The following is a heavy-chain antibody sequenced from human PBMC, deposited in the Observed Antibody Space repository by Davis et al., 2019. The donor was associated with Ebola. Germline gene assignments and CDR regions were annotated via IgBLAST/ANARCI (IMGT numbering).Heavy chain of an antibody. CDR3: ARATEPGPPATYQLLHRMGYYYYMDV. V-gene: IGHV3-74*01. CDR1: GFTFSNFW. Sequence: GESLKISCAASGFTFSNFWMHWVRQAPGKGLVCVSRINNDGSITNYADSVKGRFTISRDNAKNSLYLQMNNLRAEDTAVYYCARATEPGPPATYQLLHRMGYYYYMDVWGKGTTVTVSS. D-gene: IGHD2-2*01. CDR2: INNDGSIT. J-gene: IGHJ6*03.